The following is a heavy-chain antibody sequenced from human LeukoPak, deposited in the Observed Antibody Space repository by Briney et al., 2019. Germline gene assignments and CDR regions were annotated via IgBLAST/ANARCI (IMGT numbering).Heavy chain of an antibody. CDR1: GYTFTSYG. CDR3: ARDAADSSGLYTGWYFDL. CDR2: ISAYNGNT. V-gene: IGHV1-18*01. Sequence: ASVKVSCKASGYTFTSYGISWVRQAPGQGLEWMGWISAYNGNTNYAQKLQGRVTMTTDTSTSTAYMELRSLRSDDTAVYYCARDAADSSGLYTGWYFDLWGRGTLVTVSS. J-gene: IGHJ2*01. D-gene: IGHD3-22*01.